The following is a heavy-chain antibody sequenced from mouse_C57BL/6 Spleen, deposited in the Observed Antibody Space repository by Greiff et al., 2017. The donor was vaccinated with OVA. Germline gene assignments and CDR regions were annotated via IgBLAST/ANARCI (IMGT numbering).Heavy chain of an antibody. CDR3: AREPYYYGLYFDY. D-gene: IGHD1-1*01. CDR1: GYSITSGYY. V-gene: IGHV3-6*01. J-gene: IGHJ2*01. CDR2: ISYDGSN. Sequence: VQLQQSGPGLVKPSQSLSLTCSVTGYSITSGYYWNWIRQFPGNKLEWMGYISYDGSNNYNPSLKNRISITRDTSKNQFFLKLNSVTTEDTATYYCAREPYYYGLYFDYWGQGTTLTVSS.